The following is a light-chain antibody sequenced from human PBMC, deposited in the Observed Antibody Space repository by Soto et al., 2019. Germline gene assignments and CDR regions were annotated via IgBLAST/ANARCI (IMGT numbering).Light chain of an antibody. Sequence: EIVMTQSPATLSVSPGERATLSCRASQSVSSNLAWYQHKPGQAPRLLIYGASTRATGIPARFSGSGSGTEFNPTISSLQSEDFAVYYCQQYNNWPPWTIGQGTKVEVQ. CDR3: QQYNNWPPWT. V-gene: IGKV3-15*01. J-gene: IGKJ1*01. CDR1: QSVSSN. CDR2: GAS.